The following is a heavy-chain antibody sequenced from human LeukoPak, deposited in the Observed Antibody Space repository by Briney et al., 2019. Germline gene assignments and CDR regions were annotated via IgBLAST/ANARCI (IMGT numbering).Heavy chain of an antibody. D-gene: IGHD1-14*01. Sequence: PGGSLRLSCAVSGFTLSTAGMTWVRQAAGRGLEWVSSISASGAPYYRDSVEGRFTISRDNSRSTLFLQMNSLTAEDTAIYFCARVDISGNRKPGIDVWGQGTTVTVSS. CDR3: ARVDISGNRKPGIDV. J-gene: IGHJ6*02. V-gene: IGHV3-23*01. CDR2: ISASGAP. CDR1: GFTLSTAG.